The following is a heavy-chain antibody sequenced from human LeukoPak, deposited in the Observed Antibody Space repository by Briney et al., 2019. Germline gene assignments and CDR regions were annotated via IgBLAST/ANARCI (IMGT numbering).Heavy chain of an antibody. CDR2: ISAYNGNT. CDR3: ADQSTSFGGMDV. J-gene: IGHJ6*02. CDR1: GYTVTSYG. V-gene: IGHV1-18*01. D-gene: IGHD2-2*01. Sequence: PSVKLSCKASGYTVTSYGISWGRQAPGQGLEWMGWISAYNGNTTYAQHLQGRVTMTTDTSTSTAYMVLRSLRSDDTAVYYCADQSTSFGGMDVWGQGTTVTVSS.